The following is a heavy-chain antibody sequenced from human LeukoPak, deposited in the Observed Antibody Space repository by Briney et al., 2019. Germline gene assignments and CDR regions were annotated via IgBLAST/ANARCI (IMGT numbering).Heavy chain of an antibody. J-gene: IGHJ4*02. V-gene: IGHV4-38-2*02. CDR2: IYHSGST. D-gene: IGHD3-22*01. CDR3: ARDGWYYYDSSGYYEIDY. CDR1: GYSISSGYY. Sequence: SETLSLTCTVSGYSISSGYYWGWIRQPPGQGLGWIGSIYHSGSTYYNPSLKSRVTISVDTSKNQFSLKLSSVTAADTAVYYCARDGWYYYDSSGYYEIDYWGQGTLVTVSS.